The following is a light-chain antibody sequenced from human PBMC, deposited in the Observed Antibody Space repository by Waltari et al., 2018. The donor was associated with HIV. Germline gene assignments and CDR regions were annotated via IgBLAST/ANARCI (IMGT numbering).Light chain of an antibody. CDR1: ALPKRF. Sequence: SYELTQPPSVSVSPGQTARHTCSGDALPKRFAYWYQQKSGRAPVLVIYEDNTRPSGIPERFSATNSGTVATLTISGAQVDDEADYYCYSIDGSGHYRVFGGGTKLTVL. CDR2: EDN. J-gene: IGLJ2*01. V-gene: IGLV3-10*01. CDR3: YSIDGSGHYRV.